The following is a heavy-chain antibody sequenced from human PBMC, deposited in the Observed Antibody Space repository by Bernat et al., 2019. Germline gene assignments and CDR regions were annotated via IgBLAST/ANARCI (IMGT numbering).Heavy chain of an antibody. CDR1: GFTFSSYG. D-gene: IGHD5-18*01. J-gene: IGHJ6*03. Sequence: QVQLVESGGGVVQPGRSLRLSCAASGFTFSSYGMHWVRQAPGKGLEWVAVIWYDGSNKYYAGSVKGRFTISRDNSKNTLYLQMNSLRAEDTAVYYCARVVSGYSYGFFYYYYYMDVWGKGTTVTVSS. CDR2: IWYDGSNK. V-gene: IGHV3-33*01. CDR3: ARVVSGYSYGFFYYYYYMDV.